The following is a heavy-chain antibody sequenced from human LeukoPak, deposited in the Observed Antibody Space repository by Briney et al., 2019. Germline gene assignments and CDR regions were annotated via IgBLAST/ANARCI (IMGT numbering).Heavy chain of an antibody. J-gene: IGHJ3*01. V-gene: IGHV3-15*01. Sequence: GGSLRLSCAASGFTFSNAWISWVRQAPGKGLEWVGRIKNKSNGGATDFAAPVKGRFTISRDDSKNALYLQMNSLKTKDTAVYYCTTGVTLAGTFDFWGQGTMVNVSS. CDR2: IKNKSNGGAT. D-gene: IGHD2-15*01. CDR1: GFTFSNAW. CDR3: TTGVTLAGTFDF.